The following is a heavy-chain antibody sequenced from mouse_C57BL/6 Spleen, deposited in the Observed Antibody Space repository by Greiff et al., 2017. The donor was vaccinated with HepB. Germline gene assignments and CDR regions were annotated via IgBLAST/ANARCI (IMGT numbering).Heavy chain of an antibody. CDR3: ARSYYGSSYDY. CDR2: IDPSDSYT. CDR1: GYTFTSYW. Sequence: QVQLQQPGAELVRPGPSVKLSCKASGYTFTSYWMHWVKQRPGQGLEWIGVIDPSDSYTNYNQKFKGKATLTVDTSSSTAYMQLSSLTSEDSAVYYCARSYYGSSYDYWGQGTTLTVSS. V-gene: IGHV1-59*01. D-gene: IGHD1-1*01. J-gene: IGHJ2*01.